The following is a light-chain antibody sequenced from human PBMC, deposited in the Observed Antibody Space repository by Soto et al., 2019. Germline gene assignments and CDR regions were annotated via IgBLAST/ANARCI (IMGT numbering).Light chain of an antibody. V-gene: IGKV3-20*01. CDR1: QTVSGNY. Sequence: IVLTQSPGTLSLSPGDRATLSCGASQTVSGNYLAWYQQKPGQVPRLRIYGASSRAIGIPDRFSGSGSGTDFALIISRLEPEDFAVYYCQQYFKSPWTFGQGTKVEIK. CDR3: QQYFKSPWT. CDR2: GAS. J-gene: IGKJ1*01.